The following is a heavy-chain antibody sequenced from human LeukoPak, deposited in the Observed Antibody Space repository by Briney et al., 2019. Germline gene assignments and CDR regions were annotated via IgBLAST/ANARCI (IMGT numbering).Heavy chain of an antibody. D-gene: IGHD3-10*01. CDR2: IYYSGNT. J-gene: IGHJ5*02. V-gene: IGHV4-39*01. CDR1: GGSISRSTYY. CDR3: ARQSLGPSRSGTSNIWFDP. Sequence: SETLSLTCTVSGGSISRSTYYWAWIRQPPGKGLEWIGWIYYSGNTNYNPSLKSRVTMSVDTSKNQFSLKLSSVTAADTAVYYCARQSLGPSRSGTSNIWFDPWGQGTLVSVSS.